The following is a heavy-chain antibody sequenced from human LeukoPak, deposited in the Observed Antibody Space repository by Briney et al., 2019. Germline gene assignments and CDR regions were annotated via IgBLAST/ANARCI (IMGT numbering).Heavy chain of an antibody. V-gene: IGHV1-18*01. Sequence: GAPVKVSCKASGYTFTTYGISWVRQAPGQGLEGMGWITTYSGNTYYAQKLQGRVTMTTDTSTSTAYMELRSLRSDDTAVYYCATPLIGQGVSLGYWGQGTLVTVSS. CDR2: ITTYSGNT. D-gene: IGHD3-16*01. CDR3: ATPLIGQGVSLGY. CDR1: GYTFTTYG. J-gene: IGHJ4*02.